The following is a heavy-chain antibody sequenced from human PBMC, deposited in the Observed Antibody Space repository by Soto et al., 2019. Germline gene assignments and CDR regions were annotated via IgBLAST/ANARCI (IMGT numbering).Heavy chain of an antibody. Sequence: GGSLRLSCAASGFTFSSYAMHWVRQAPGKGLEWVAVISYDGSNKYYADSVKGRLTISRDNSKNTLYLQMNSLRAEDTAVYYCARIGGYCSSTSCPFDYWGQGTLVTVSS. D-gene: IGHD2-2*01. CDR2: ISYDGSNK. CDR3: ARIGGYCSSTSCPFDY. CDR1: GFTFSSYA. J-gene: IGHJ4*02. V-gene: IGHV3-30-3*01.